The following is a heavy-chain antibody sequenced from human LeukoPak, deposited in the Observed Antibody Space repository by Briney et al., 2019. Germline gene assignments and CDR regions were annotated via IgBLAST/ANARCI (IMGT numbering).Heavy chain of an antibody. J-gene: IGHJ6*03. CDR2: ISSSSSTI. Sequence: GGSLRLSCAASGFTFSSYSMNWVRQAPGKGLEWVSYISSSSSTIYYADSVKGRFTISRDNAKNSLYLQMNSLRAEDTAVYYCARRDSSGYPNYYYYMDVWGKGTTVTISS. CDR1: GFTFSSYS. V-gene: IGHV3-48*04. D-gene: IGHD3-22*01. CDR3: ARRDSSGYPNYYYYMDV.